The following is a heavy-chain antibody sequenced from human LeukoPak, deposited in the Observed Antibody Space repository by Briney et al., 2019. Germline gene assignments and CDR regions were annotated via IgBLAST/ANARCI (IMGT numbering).Heavy chain of an antibody. CDR2: ISAYNGNT. D-gene: IGHD6-6*01. V-gene: IGHV1-18*01. J-gene: IGHJ4*02. Sequence: GASVKVSCKASGYTFTSYGISWVRQAPGQGLEWMGWISAYNGNTNYAQKLQGRVTMTTDTSTSTAYMELRSLRSDDTAVYYCARGTQKYSSSSEGYWGQGTLVTVSS. CDR1: GYTFTSYG. CDR3: ARGTQKYSSSSEGY.